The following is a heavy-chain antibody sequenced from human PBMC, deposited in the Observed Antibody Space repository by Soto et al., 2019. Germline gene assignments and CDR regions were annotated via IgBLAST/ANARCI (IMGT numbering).Heavy chain of an antibody. J-gene: IGHJ6*02. V-gene: IGHV4-34*01. CDR2: INHSGST. CDR1: GGSFSGYY. D-gene: IGHD3-22*01. CDR3: ARMKSYYDSSGTPFGYYYYGMDV. Sequence: SETLSLTCAVYGGSFSGYYWSWIRQPPGKGLEWIGEINHSGSTNYNPSLKSRVTISVDTSKNQFSLKLSSVTAADTAVYYCARMKSYYDSSGTPFGYYYYGMDVWGQGTTVTVSS.